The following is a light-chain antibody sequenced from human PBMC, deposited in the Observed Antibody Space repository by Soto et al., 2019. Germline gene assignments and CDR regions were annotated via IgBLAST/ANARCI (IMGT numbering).Light chain of an antibody. CDR2: NNN. CDR1: SSNIGSYT. V-gene: IGLV1-44*01. Sequence: QPVLTQPPSASGTPGQRVTISCSGSSSNIGSYTVNWYQRLPGTAPKLLIYNNNERPSGVPDRFSASKSGTSASLAISGLQSEDEAEYYCATWDDSLNGRVFGGGTKLTVL. J-gene: IGLJ3*02. CDR3: ATWDDSLNGRV.